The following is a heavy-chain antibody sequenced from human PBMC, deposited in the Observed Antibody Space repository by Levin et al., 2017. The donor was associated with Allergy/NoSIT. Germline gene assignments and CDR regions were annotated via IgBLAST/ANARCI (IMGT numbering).Heavy chain of an antibody. V-gene: IGHV4-30-2*01. CDR2: IYQSGNT. CDR1: GGSISSGGYS. D-gene: IGHD4-17*01. J-gene: IGHJ3*02. CDR3: AKYGDYLAFDI. Sequence: SETLSLTCAVSGGSISSGGYSWSWLRQPPGKGLEWIGYIYQSGNTYYNPSLKRRVTISVDRSKNQFSLKLSPVTAADTAVYYCAKYGDYLAFDIWGQGTMVTVSS.